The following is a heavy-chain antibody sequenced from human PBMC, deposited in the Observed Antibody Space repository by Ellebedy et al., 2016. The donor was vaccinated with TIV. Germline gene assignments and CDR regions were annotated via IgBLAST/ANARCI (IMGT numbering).Heavy chain of an antibody. V-gene: IGHV3-48*04. CDR3: ARVNGWYQSLDY. CDR1: GFTFSTYP. CDR2: ITSVSSAT. D-gene: IGHD6-19*01. Sequence: GESLKISCAGSGFTFSTYPMMWVRQAPGKGLEFVSSITSVSSATRYADSVKGRFTISRDNAKNSLYLQMNSLRAEDTAVYYCARVNGWYQSLDYWGQGTLVTVSS. J-gene: IGHJ4*02.